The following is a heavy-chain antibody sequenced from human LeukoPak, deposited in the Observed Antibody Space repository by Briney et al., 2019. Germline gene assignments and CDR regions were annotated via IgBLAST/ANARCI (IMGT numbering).Heavy chain of an antibody. CDR3: AKELIPHINSGYENDY. CDR2: ISGSGGST. J-gene: IGHJ4*02. CDR1: GFTFSSYA. Sequence: GGSLRLSCAASGFTFSSYAMSWVRQAPGKGLEWVSAISGSGGSTYYADSVKGRFTISRDNSKNTLYLQMNSLRAEDTAVYYCAKELIPHINSGYENDYWGQGTLVTVSS. V-gene: IGHV3-23*01. D-gene: IGHD5-12*01.